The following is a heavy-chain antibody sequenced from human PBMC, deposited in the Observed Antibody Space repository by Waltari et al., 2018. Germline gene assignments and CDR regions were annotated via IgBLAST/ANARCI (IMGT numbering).Heavy chain of an antibody. CDR2: ISGRGDNT. D-gene: IGHD3-16*01. CDR3: AKGGVYYTAY. V-gene: IGHV3-23*01. J-gene: IGHJ4*02. Sequence: EVLLLESGGGLVQPGGSLRLSCAASGFTFSTDAMSWVRQAPVKGLGWVSAISGRGDNTYYADSVKGRFTISRDNSKNTLYLQMNNLRAEDTAVYYCAKGGVYYTAYWGQGTLVTVSP. CDR1: GFTFSTDA.